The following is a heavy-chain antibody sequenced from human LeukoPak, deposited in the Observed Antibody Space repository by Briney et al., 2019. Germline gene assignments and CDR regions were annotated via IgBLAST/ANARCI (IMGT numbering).Heavy chain of an antibody. Sequence: QPGGSLRLSCAASGFTFNIYAMGWVRQAPEKGLEWVSTIDHNGGTTHYADSVKGRFTISRDNSKNTLYLQMNSLRVEDTAVYYCAKRVLEETYYLNWGQGTLVTVSS. CDR2: IDHNGGTT. CDR3: AKRVLEETYYLN. D-gene: IGHD3-16*01. CDR1: GFTFNIYA. J-gene: IGHJ1*01. V-gene: IGHV3-23*01.